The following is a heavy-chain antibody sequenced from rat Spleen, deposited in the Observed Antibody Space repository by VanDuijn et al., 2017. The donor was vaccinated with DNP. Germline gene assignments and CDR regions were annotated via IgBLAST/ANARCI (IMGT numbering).Heavy chain of an antibody. CDR2: INYSGTT. CDR1: GHSITRNY. CDR3: ARGLNYGGYIYSWYFDF. J-gene: IGHJ1*01. V-gene: IGHV3-1*01. Sequence: EVQLQESGPGLVKSSQSLSLTCSVTGHSITRNYWAWIRKFPGNKMEWMGYINYSGTTNFNPSLKSRISITRDTSKNQFFLQLTSVTTEDTATYYCARGLNYGGYIYSWYFDFWGPGTMVTVSS. D-gene: IGHD1-11*01.